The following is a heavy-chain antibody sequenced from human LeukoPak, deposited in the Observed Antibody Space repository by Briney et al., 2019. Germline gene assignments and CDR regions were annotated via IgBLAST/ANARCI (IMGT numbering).Heavy chain of an antibody. J-gene: IGHJ4*02. Sequence: GGSLRLSCAASGFTFSSDAMSWVRQAPGKGLEWVSAISGSGGSTYYADSVKGRFTIPRDNSKNTLYLQMNSLRAEDAAVCYCAKDLLRSGSYAGYWGQGTLVTVSS. CDR2: ISGSGGST. D-gene: IGHD3-10*01. CDR1: GFTFSSDA. V-gene: IGHV3-23*01. CDR3: AKDLLRSGSYAGY.